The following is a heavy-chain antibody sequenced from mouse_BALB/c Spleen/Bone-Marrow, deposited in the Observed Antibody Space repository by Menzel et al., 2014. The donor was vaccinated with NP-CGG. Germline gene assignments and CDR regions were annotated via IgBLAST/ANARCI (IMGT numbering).Heavy chain of an antibody. CDR3: ARRGNPIVYYAMDY. Sequence: LVKTGASVKISCKAPGYSFTGYYTHWVKQSHGKSLEWIGYISCYNGATSYNQKFKGKATFTVDTSSSTAYMQFNSLTSEDSAVYYCARRGNPIVYYAMDYWGQGTSVTVSS. J-gene: IGHJ4*01. CDR2: ISCYNGAT. CDR1: GYSFTGYY. V-gene: IGHV1S34*01.